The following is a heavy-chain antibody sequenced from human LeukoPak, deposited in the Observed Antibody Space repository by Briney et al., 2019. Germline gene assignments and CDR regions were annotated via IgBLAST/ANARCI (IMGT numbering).Heavy chain of an antibody. CDR1: GFTVSGNY. CDR2: IYAGGST. Sequence: GGSLRLSCAASGFTVSGNYLSWVRQAPGKGLEWVSTIYAGGSTHYADSVKGGFTISRDNSKNTLYLQMNTLRVEDTAVYYCARGIAAAASPDYWGQGTLVTVSS. V-gene: IGHV3-66*01. CDR3: ARGIAAAASPDY. J-gene: IGHJ4*02. D-gene: IGHD6-13*01.